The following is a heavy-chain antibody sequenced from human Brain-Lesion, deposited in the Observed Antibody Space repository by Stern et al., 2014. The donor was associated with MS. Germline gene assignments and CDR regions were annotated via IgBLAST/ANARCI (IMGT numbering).Heavy chain of an antibody. CDR2: MNPYSGNT. D-gene: IGHD2-2*01. J-gene: IGHJ4*02. CDR1: GYTFSSYD. CDR3: ARAVRNQLLSEY. Sequence: VQLVQSGAAVKKPGASVKVSCKASGYTFSSYDITWGRQASGHGLEWLGWMNPYSGNTGYAQKFKGRVSMTSDPSISTVYMELTSLTSDDTAVYFCARAVRNQLLSEYWGQGTLVTVSS. V-gene: IGHV1-8*01.